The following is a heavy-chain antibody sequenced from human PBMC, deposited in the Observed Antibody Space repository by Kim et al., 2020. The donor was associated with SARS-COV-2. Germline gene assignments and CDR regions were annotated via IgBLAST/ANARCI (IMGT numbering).Heavy chain of an antibody. V-gene: IGHV5-51*01. CDR1: GYSFTSYW. CDR3: ARQGADFGVVTHWYFDL. D-gene: IGHD3-3*01. J-gene: IGHJ2*01. Sequence: GESLKISCKGSGYSFTSYWIGWVRQMPGKGLEWMGIIYPGDSDTRYSPSFQGQVTISADKSISTAYLQWSSLKASDTAMYYCARQGADFGVVTHWYFDLWGRGTLVTVSS. CDR2: IYPGDSDT.